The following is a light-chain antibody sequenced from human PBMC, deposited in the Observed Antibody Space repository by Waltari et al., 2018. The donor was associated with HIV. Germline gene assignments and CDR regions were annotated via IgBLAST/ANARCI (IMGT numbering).Light chain of an antibody. CDR3: QAWDNSAAV. V-gene: IGLV3-1*01. CDR2: EDT. Sequence: SYDLNQPPSVSASPGQTASITCSGHTLGATYVSWYQQRPGQSPVLVIFEDTKRPSDIPERFSGSNSGNTATLTISGTQAMDEADYFCQAWDNSAAVFGSGTKVTVL. J-gene: IGLJ1*01. CDR1: TLGATY.